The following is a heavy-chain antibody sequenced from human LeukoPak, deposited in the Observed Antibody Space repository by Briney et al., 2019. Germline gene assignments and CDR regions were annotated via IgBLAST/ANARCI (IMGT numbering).Heavy chain of an antibody. V-gene: IGHV2-5*02. CDR1: RFSLSTSGVG. J-gene: IGHJ4*02. D-gene: IGHD3-9*01. CDR2: IYWDDDK. CDR3: AHADYDILTGYRHFDY. Sequence: SGPTLVKPTQTLTLTCTFSRFSLSTSGVGVGWIRQPPGKALEWLALIYWDDDKRYSPSLKSRLTITKDTSKNQVVLTMTNMDPVDTATYYCAHADYDILTGYRHFDYWGQGTLVTVSS.